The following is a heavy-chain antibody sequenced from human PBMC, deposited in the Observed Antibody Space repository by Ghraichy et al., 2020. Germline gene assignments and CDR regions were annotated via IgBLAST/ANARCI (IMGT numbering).Heavy chain of an antibody. Sequence: LTCAASGFTFSSYSMNWVRQAPGKGLEWVSSISSSSSYIYYADSVKGRFTISRDNAKNSLYLQMNSLRAEDTAVYYCARDISGWYYFDYWGQGTLVTVSS. D-gene: IGHD6-19*01. V-gene: IGHV3-21*01. J-gene: IGHJ4*02. CDR2: ISSSSSYI. CDR3: ARDISGWYYFDY. CDR1: GFTFSSYS.